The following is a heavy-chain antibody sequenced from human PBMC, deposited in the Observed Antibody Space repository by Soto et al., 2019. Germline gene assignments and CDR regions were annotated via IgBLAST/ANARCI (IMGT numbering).Heavy chain of an antibody. J-gene: IGHJ6*02. V-gene: IGHV4-59*01. CDR1: GGSISSYY. CDR3: ARDPSAYGSKDYYYYGMDV. Sequence: LTCTVSGGSISSYYWSWIRQPPGKGLEWIGYIYYSGSSNYNPSLKSRVTISVDTSKNQFSLKMSSVTAADTPVSYCARDPSAYGSKDYYYYGMDVWGQGTTVTVSS. CDR2: IYYSGSS. D-gene: IGHD3-10*01.